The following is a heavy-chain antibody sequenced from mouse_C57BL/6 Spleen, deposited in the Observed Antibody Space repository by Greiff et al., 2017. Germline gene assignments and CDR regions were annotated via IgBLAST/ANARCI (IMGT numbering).Heavy chain of an antibody. J-gene: IGHJ1*03. V-gene: IGHV5-17*01. CDR3: ARGHYGSSYEYFDV. D-gene: IGHD1-1*01. CDR1: GFTFSDYG. Sequence: EVKLEESGGGLVKPGGSLKLSCAASGFTFSDYGMHWVRQAPEKGLEWVAYISSGSSTIYYADTVKGRFTISRDNAKNTLFLQMTSLRSEDTAMYYCARGHYGSSYEYFDVWGTGTTVTVSS. CDR2: ISSGSSTI.